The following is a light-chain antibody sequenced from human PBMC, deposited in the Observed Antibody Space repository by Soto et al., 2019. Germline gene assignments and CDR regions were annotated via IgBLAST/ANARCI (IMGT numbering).Light chain of an antibody. V-gene: IGLV1-40*01. CDR2: ANT. CDR3: QSYDDSLGGHVI. CDR1: SSYIGAGYD. Sequence: QYVLTQPPSVSGAPGQRVTISCTGSSSYIGAGYDVHWYQQLPGTAPKLLIYANTNRPSGVPDRFSGSKSGTSASLAITGLQAEDEADYYCQSYDDSLGGHVIFGGWTKLTVL. J-gene: IGLJ2*01.